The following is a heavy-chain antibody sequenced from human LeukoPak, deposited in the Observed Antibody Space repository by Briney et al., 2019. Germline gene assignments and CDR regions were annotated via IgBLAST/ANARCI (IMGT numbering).Heavy chain of an antibody. D-gene: IGHD6-13*01. Sequence: GESLKISCQGSGDSFTTSWIGWVRQMPGKGLEWMGIIYPADSDTRYRPSFQGQVTISADTSISTAYLQWNSLKASDTAMYYCARTYSSSWHDAFDIWGQGTMVTVSS. CDR2: IYPADSDT. CDR1: GDSFTTSW. V-gene: IGHV5-51*01. CDR3: ARTYSSSWHDAFDI. J-gene: IGHJ3*02.